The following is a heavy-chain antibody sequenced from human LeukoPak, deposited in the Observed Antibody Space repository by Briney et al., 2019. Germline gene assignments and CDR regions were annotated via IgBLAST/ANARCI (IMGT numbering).Heavy chain of an antibody. CDR3: ARGFDWLEYYFDY. Sequence: ASVKVSCKASGYTFTDFYMHWVRQAPGQGLEWMGWINPNSGGTNYAQKFQGRVTMTRDTSISTAYMELSRLRSDDTAVYHCARGFDWLEYYFDYWGQGTLVTVSS. CDR1: GYTFTDFY. V-gene: IGHV1-2*02. D-gene: IGHD3-9*01. J-gene: IGHJ4*02. CDR2: INPNSGGT.